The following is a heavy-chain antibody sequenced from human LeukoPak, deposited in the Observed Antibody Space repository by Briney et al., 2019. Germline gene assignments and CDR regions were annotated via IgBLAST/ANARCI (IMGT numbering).Heavy chain of an antibody. V-gene: IGHV3-23*01. J-gene: IGHJ4*02. D-gene: IGHD3-22*01. CDR3: AKDGYYYDSSGENFDY. CDR1: GFTFSSYA. Sequence: PGGSLRLSCAASGFTFSSYAMSWVRQAPGKGLEWVSAISGSGGSTYYADSVMGRFTISRDNSKNTLYLQMNSLRAEDTAVYYCAKDGYYYDSSGENFDYWGQGTLVTVSS. CDR2: ISGSGGST.